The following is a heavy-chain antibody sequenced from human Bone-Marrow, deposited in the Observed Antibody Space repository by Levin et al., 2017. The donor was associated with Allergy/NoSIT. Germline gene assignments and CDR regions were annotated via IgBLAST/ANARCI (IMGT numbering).Heavy chain of an antibody. CDR1: GFTFSNYY. CDR2: INGGGERI. Sequence: PGESLKISCVASGFTFSNYYMSWIRQAPGKGLEWVSYINGGGERIYYADSVKGRFTTSRDNAKNSLYLQMSSLRVEDTAVYYCAKAGAPIAVDWGQGTLVSVSS. D-gene: IGHD3-10*01. V-gene: IGHV3-11*01. J-gene: IGHJ4*02. CDR3: AKAGAPIAVD.